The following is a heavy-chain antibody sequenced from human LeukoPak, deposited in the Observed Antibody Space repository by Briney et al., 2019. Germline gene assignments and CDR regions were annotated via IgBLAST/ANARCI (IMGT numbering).Heavy chain of an antibody. CDR2: INHSGSI. CDR3: ARAGITMVRGVNSGTTFDY. D-gene: IGHD3-10*01. CDR1: GGSFGGYY. V-gene: IGHV4-34*01. Sequence: SETLSLTCAVYGGSFGGYYWSWIRQPPGKGLEWIGEINHSGSINYNLSLKSRVTISVDTSKNQYSLKLSSVTAADTAVYYCARAGITMVRGVNSGTTFDYWGQGTLVTVSS. J-gene: IGHJ4*02.